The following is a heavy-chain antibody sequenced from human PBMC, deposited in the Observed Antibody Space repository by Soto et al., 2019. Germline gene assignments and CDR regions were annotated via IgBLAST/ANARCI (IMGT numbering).Heavy chain of an antibody. CDR1: GFTFGDYA. J-gene: IGHJ3*02. V-gene: IGHV3-49*03. CDR2: IRSKAYGGTT. CDR3: TRDCIYDLLLEGGDAFDI. Sequence: GGSLRLSCTASGFTFGDYATSWFRQAPGKGLERVSFIRSKAYGGTTEYAASVKGRFTISRDDSKSIAYLQMNSLKTEDTAVYYCTRDCIYDLLLEGGDAFDIWGQGTMVTVSS. D-gene: IGHD3-3*01.